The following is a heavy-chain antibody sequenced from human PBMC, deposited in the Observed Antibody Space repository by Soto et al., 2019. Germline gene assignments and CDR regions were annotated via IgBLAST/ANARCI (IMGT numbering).Heavy chain of an antibody. CDR1: GFPFSSRA. CDR3: AEWARYCSGADCRA. D-gene: IGHD2-15*01. J-gene: IGHJ5*02. V-gene: IGHV3-23*01. Sequence: EVQLLESGGGLVQPGGSLRLSCAASGFPFSSRAMSWVRQAPGKGLELVSAISGSGTITYYADSVKGRFTISRDTSKNTLYLQMNSLRADDTAVYYCAEWARYCSGADCRAWGQGTLVTVYS. CDR2: ISGSGTIT.